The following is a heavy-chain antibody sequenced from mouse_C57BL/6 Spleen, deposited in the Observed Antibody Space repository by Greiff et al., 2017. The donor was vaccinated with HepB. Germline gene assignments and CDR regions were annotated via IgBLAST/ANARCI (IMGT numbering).Heavy chain of an antibody. V-gene: IGHV1-9*01. Sequence: QVQLQQSGAELMKPGASVKLSCKATGYTFTGYWIEWVKQRPGHGLEWIGEILPGSGSTNYNEKFKGKATFTADTSSNTAYMQLSSLTTEDSAIYYCARYRIYYYGSSYGDYAMDYWGQGTSVTVSS. CDR3: ARYRIYYYGSSYGDYAMDY. J-gene: IGHJ4*01. D-gene: IGHD1-1*01. CDR1: GYTFTGYW. CDR2: ILPGSGST.